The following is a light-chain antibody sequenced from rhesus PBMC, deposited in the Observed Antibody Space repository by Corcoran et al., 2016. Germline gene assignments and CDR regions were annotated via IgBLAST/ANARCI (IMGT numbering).Light chain of an antibody. V-gene: IGKV1-43*01. Sequence: DIQMTQSPSSLSASAGDRVTITCRASQGISTYLNWYQQKPGKAPKGLIYAASSLESGVPSRFSGSGSRTEFTLTISSLQPEDFATYYCLQYNSNPLTFGGGTKVGIK. CDR2: AAS. CDR1: QGISTY. J-gene: IGKJ4*01. CDR3: LQYNSNPLT.